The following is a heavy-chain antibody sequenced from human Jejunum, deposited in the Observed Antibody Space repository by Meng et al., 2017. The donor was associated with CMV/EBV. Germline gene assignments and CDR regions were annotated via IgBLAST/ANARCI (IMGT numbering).Heavy chain of an antibody. CDR1: GFTFSDYY. J-gene: IGHJ4*02. CDR3: ARDGTHDYFFDY. CDR2: INLDGSKT. Sequence: AASGFTFSDYYMSWIRQAPGKGLEWVANINLDGSKTYYADSVKGRFTISRDNAENSLYLQMSGLRVDDTAVYYCARDGTHDYFFDYWGQGTLVTVSS. V-gene: IGHV3-7*01. D-gene: IGHD1-1*01.